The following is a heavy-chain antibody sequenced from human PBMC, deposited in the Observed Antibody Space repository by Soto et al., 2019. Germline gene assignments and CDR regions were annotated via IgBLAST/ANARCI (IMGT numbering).Heavy chain of an antibody. D-gene: IGHD4-4*01. J-gene: IGHJ4*02. V-gene: IGHV3-21*01. CDR2: ISSSSSYI. Sequence: PGGSLKLSCAASGFTFSSYSMNWVRQAPGKGLEWVSSISSSSSYIYYADSVKGRFTISRDNAKNSLYLQMNSLRAEDTAVYYCARVDRMSPNYWLAPGDYWGQGTLVTVSS. CDR3: ARVDRMSPNYWLAPGDY. CDR1: GFTFSSYS.